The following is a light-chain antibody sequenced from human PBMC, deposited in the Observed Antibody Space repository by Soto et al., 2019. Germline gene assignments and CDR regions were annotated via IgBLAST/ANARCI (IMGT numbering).Light chain of an antibody. CDR2: WAS. Sequence: DIVMTQSPDSLAVSLGERATINCRSSQSVLYSSNNKNYLAWYQQKPGQPPKALIYWASTRESGVPDRFSGSGSGTDFTLTISSLQAEDAAVYYCQQYYTTPWTFGQGTKV. J-gene: IGKJ1*01. CDR1: QSVLYSSNNKNY. V-gene: IGKV4-1*01. CDR3: QQYYTTPWT.